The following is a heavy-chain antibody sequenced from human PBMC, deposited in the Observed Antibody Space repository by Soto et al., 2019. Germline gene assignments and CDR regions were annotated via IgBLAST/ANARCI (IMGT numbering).Heavy chain of an antibody. D-gene: IGHD5-18*01. CDR3: ARPRGYSYGYFDY. J-gene: IGHJ4*02. Sequence: EVQLVESGGGLVQPGGSLRLSCAASGFTFSSYWMHWVRQAPGKGLVWVSRINSDGSYTSYADADSVKGRFTISRDNAKNTLYLQMNSLSAEDTAVYYCARPRGYSYGYFDYWGQGNLVTFSS. CDR2: INSDGSYT. V-gene: IGHV3-74*01. CDR1: GFTFSSYW.